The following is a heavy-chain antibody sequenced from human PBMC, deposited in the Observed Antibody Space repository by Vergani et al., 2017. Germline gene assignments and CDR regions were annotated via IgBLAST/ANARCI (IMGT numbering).Heavy chain of an antibody. Sequence: QVQLVESGGGVVQPGRSLRLSCAASGFTFSSYAMHWVRQAPGKGLEWVAVISYDGSNKYYADSVKGRFTISRDNSKNTLYLQMNSLRAEDTAVYYCASPPFPSGLYYYMDVWGKGTTVTVSS. CDR1: GFTFSSYA. CDR2: ISYDGSNK. J-gene: IGHJ6*03. D-gene: IGHD3-10*01. CDR3: ASPPFPSGLYYYMDV. V-gene: IGHV3-30-3*01.